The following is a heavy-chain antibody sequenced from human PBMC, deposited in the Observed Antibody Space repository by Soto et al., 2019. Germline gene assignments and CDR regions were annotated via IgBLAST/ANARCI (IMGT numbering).Heavy chain of an antibody. CDR3: AASHLGFGEFINWFDP. Sequence: ASVKVSCNASGGTFSSYAISWVRQAPGQGLEWMGGIIPIFGTANYAQKFQGRVTITADESTSTAYMELSSLRSEDRGVYYCAASHLGFGEFINWFDPWGQGSLVTVSS. CDR1: GGTFSSYA. CDR2: IIPIFGTA. V-gene: IGHV1-69*13. J-gene: IGHJ5*02. D-gene: IGHD3-10*01.